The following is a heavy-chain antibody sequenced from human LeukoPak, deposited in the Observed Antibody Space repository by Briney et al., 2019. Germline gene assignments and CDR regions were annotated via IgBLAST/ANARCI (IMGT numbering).Heavy chain of an antibody. J-gene: IGHJ4*02. CDR2: IWYDGSNK. D-gene: IGHD4-17*01. Sequence: QPGRSLRLSCAASGFTFSSYGMHWVRQAPGKGLEWVAVIWYDGSNKYYADSVKGRFTISRDNSKNTLYLQMNSLIAEDTAVYYCANGGNDYGDYSLDYWGQGTLVTVSP. CDR1: GFTFSSYG. CDR3: ANGGNDYGDYSLDY. V-gene: IGHV3-33*06.